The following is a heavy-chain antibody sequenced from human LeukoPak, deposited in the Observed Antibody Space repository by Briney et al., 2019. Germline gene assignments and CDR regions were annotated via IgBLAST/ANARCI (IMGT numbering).Heavy chain of an antibody. CDR2: INPNSGGT. CDR1: GYTFTGYY. V-gene: IGHV1-2*02. D-gene: IGHD3-3*01. CDR3: ARSHGGITIRNWFDP. Sequence: ASVKVSCKASGYTFTGYYLHWVRQAPGQGLEWMGYINPNSGGTNYAQKFQGRVTMTRDTSISTAYMELSRLRSDDTAVYYCARSHGGITIRNWFDPWGQGTLVTVSS. J-gene: IGHJ5*02.